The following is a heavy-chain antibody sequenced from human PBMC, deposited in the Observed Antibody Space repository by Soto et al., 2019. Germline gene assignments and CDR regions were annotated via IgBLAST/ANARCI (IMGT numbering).Heavy chain of an antibody. CDR3: ARGEEEGNYFDN. CDR2: IWYDGSNK. J-gene: IGHJ4*02. Sequence: PGGSLRLSCAASGFTFSSYGMHWVRQAPGKGLEWVAVIWYDGSNKYEADSVKGRFTISRDSSKNTLSLQMNSLRADDTAAYYCARGEEEGNYFDNWGLGTLVTV. V-gene: IGHV3-33*01. CDR1: GFTFSSYG.